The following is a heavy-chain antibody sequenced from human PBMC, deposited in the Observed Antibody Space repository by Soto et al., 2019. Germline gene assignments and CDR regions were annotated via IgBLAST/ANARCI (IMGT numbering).Heavy chain of an antibody. V-gene: IGHV3-23*01. Sequence: GGSLRLSCAASGFTFSSYAMSWVRQAPGKGLEWVSAISGSGGSTYYADSVKGRFTISRDNSKNTLYLQMNSLRAEDAAVYYCAKSSYYDSSGYAIFDYWGQGTLVTVSS. CDR3: AKSSYYDSSGYAIFDY. D-gene: IGHD3-22*01. J-gene: IGHJ4*02. CDR2: ISGSGGST. CDR1: GFTFSSYA.